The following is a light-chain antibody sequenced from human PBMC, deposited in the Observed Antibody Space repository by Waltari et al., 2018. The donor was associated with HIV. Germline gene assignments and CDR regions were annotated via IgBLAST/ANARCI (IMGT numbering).Light chain of an antibody. V-gene: IGLV1-51*01. CDR1: NSTIGNNY. Sequence: QSVLTQPPSVSAAPGQKVTISCSGSNSTIGNNYVSWYQQLQGTAPKILIYDNNKPPSGIPDRFAGSKSGTSATLGITGLQTGDEADYYCGSWDSSLSSVVFGGGTKLTVL. J-gene: IGLJ2*01. CDR2: DNN. CDR3: GSWDSSLSSVV.